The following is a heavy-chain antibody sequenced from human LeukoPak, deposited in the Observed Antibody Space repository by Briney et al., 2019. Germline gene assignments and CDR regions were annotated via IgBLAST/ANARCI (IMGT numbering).Heavy chain of an antibody. V-gene: IGHV1-2*06. CDR2: INPNSGGT. CDR1: GYIFTGHY. D-gene: IGHD3-22*01. Sequence: ASVKVSCKASGYIFTGHYMHWVRQAPGQGLEWMGRINPNSGGTNYAQKFQGRVTMTRDTSISTAYMELSRLRSDDTALYYCAGIEVVVFIRDQEWLKSTLDYWGQGTLVTVSS. CDR3: AGIEVVVFIRDQEWLKSTLDY. J-gene: IGHJ4*02.